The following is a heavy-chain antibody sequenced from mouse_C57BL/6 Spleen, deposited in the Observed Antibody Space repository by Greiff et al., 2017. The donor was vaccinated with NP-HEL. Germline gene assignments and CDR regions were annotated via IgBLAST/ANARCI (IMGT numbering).Heavy chain of an antibody. CDR1: GYTFTSYW. V-gene: IGHV1-69*01. Sequence: QVQLQQPGAELVMPGASVKLSCKASGYTFTSYWMHWVKQRPGQGLEWIGEIDPSDSYTNYNQKFKGKSTLTVDKSSSTAYMQLSSLTSEDSAVYYCARGGYPGTWFAYWGQGTLVTVSA. J-gene: IGHJ3*01. CDR2: IDPSDSYT. D-gene: IGHD2-2*01. CDR3: ARGGYPGTWFAY.